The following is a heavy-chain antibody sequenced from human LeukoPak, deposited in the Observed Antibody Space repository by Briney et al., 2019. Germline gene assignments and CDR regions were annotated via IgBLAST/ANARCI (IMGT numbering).Heavy chain of an antibody. Sequence: GGSLRLSCAASGFTFTNAWMSWVRQAPGKGLEWVGRVKSKTDGGTTDYAEPVKDRFFISRDDSKNMLYLQMHSLKTEDTAVYYCSTYYDFWSGSFDYWGQGTLVTVSS. CDR3: STYYDFWSGSFDY. CDR1: GFTFTNAW. V-gene: IGHV3-15*01. CDR2: VKSKTDGGTT. D-gene: IGHD3-3*01. J-gene: IGHJ4*02.